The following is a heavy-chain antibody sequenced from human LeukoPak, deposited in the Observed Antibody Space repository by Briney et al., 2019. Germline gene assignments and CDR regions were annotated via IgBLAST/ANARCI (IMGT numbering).Heavy chain of an antibody. CDR1: GFTVSSNY. J-gene: IGHJ4*02. D-gene: IGHD4-17*01. Sequence: GGSLRLSCAASGFTVSSNYMTWVRQAPGKGLEWVSVIYSGGSTYYADSVKGRFTLSRDNSKNTLFLQMNSLRAEDTAVYYCARGTAVTHGYFEYWGQGTLVTVSS. V-gene: IGHV3-66*01. CDR2: IYSGGST. CDR3: ARGTAVTHGYFEY.